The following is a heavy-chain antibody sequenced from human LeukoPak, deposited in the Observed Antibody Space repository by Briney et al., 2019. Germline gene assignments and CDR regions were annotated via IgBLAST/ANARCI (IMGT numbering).Heavy chain of an antibody. CDR3: ARETGQQLGIDY. V-gene: IGHV4-30-2*01. Sequence: SETLSLTCTVSGASISSGGYYWSWIRQPPGKGLEWIGDIYHTGSTHYNPSLKSRLTISEGRSKNQFSLKLKSVTAADTAVYYCARETGQQLGIDYWGQGTLVTVSS. CDR1: GASISSGGYY. J-gene: IGHJ4*02. D-gene: IGHD1-1*01. CDR2: IYHTGST.